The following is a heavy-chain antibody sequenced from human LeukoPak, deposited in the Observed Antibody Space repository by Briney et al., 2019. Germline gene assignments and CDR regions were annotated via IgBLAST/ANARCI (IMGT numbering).Heavy chain of an antibody. J-gene: IGHJ4*02. V-gene: IGHV3-48*03. CDR3: ARHRPMYFDY. CDR1: GFTFSSYE. CDR2: ISSSGSTI. D-gene: IGHD2-2*01. Sequence: GGSLRLSCAASGFTFSSYEMNWVRQAPGKGLEWVSYISSSGSTIYYADSVKGRFTISRDNAKNSLYLQMNSLRAEDTAVYYCARHRPMYFDYWGQGTLVTVSS.